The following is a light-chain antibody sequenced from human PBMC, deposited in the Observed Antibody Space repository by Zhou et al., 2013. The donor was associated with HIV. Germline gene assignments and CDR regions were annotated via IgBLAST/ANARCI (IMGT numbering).Light chain of an antibody. CDR1: QSVSSN. V-gene: IGKV3-15*01. J-gene: IGKJ4*01. CDR3: QQRDTWPLT. Sequence: EIVMTQSPATLSVSPGERATLSCRASQSVSSNLALYQQKPGQAPRLLIYGASTRATGIPARFSGSGSGTEFTLTISSLEPEDFAVYYCQQRDTWPLTFGGGTKVEIK. CDR2: GAS.